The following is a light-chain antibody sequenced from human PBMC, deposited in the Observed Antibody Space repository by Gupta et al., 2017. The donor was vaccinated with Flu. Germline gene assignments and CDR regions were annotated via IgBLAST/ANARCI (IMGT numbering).Light chain of an antibody. CDR2: QGN. J-gene: IGLJ2*01. CDR3: SSYAGSNTLI. V-gene: IGLV2-23*01. CDR1: SSDVGSYNL. Sequence: QSALTQPASVSGSPGQSIPISCTGTSSDVGSYNLVSWYQHHPDDAPRVMICQGNKRPSGVSNRFSGSKSGTTASLTISGLQAEDDGDYYCSSYAGSNTLIFGGGTKLTVL.